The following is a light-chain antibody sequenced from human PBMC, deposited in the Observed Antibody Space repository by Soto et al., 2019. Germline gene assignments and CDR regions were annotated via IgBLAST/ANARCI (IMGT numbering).Light chain of an antibody. J-gene: IGKJ1*01. Sequence: DIQMTQSPSTLSASVGDRVTITCRARQTISIWLAWYQQKPGKAPKLLIYDASALESGVPSRFSGSGSGTEFTLTISSLQTDDSATYYCQQYNTYSRTFGQGTKVEIK. CDR1: QTISIW. CDR2: DAS. V-gene: IGKV1-5*01. CDR3: QQYNTYSRT.